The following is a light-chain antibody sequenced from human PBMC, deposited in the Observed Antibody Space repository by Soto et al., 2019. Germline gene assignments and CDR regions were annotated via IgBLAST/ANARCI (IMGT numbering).Light chain of an antibody. V-gene: IGLV1-40*01. CDR1: SSNFGAGYE. CDR2: NNL. CDR3: QSFDSSLRVYV. Sequence: QSVLTQPPSVSGVPGQRVTISCTGSSSNFGAGYEVHWYKQLPGAAPTLVIFNNLNRPSGVPERFSGSKSGTSASLVISGLQAEDEADYYCQSFDSSLRVYVFGSGTKVTVL. J-gene: IGLJ1*01.